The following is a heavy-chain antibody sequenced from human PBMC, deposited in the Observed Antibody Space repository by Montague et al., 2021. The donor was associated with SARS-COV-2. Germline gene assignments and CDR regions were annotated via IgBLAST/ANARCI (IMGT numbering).Heavy chain of an antibody. CDR1: GVSITSYD. CDR2: GYTSGST. CDR3: VRDGGNWYYFDY. V-gene: IGHV4-4*07. Sequence: SETLSLTCSISGVSITSYDWFWICQPAEKGMDLMCNGYTSGSTXXXHXXKSRVRVSIDNPKNQYSLKLKSLTAANTAVYYYVRDGGNWYYFDYWGQGALVTVSS. J-gene: IGHJ4*02. D-gene: IGHD1-1*01.